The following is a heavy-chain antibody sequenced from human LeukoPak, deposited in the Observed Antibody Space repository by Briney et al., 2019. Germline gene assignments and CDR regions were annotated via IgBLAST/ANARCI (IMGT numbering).Heavy chain of an antibody. CDR2: INPNSGGT. D-gene: IGHD3-10*01. CDR3: ARGRDTYYYGSGSYYMDY. CDR1: GYTFTGYY. Sequence: ASVKVSCKASGYTFTGYYMHWVRQAPGQGLEWMGWINPNSGGTNYAQKFQGRVTMTRDTSISTAYMEPSRLRSDDTAVYYCARGRDTYYYGSGSYYMDYWGQGTLVTVSS. V-gene: IGHV1-2*02. J-gene: IGHJ4*02.